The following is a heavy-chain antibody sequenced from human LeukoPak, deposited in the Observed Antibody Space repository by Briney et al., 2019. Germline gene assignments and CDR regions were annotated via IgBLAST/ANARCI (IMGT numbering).Heavy chain of an antibody. CDR1: GFSVSNNQ. J-gene: IGHJ4*02. CDR3: ARRAGAYSHPYDY. D-gene: IGHD4/OR15-4a*01. V-gene: IGHV3-53*01. CDR2: IYSDNT. Sequence: GGSLRLSCAASGFSVSNNQMSWVRQAPGKGLEWVSFIYSDNTHYSDSVKGRFTISRDNSKNTLYLQMNSLRAEDTAVYYCARRAGAYSHPYDYWGQGTLVTVSS.